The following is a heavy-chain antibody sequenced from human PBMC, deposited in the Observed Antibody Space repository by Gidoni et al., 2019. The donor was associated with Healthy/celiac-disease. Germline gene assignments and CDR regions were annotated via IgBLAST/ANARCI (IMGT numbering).Heavy chain of an antibody. CDR2: IWYEGSNK. D-gene: IGHD1-26*01. CDR1: GFTFSSYG. Sequence: QVQLVEAGGGVVQPGRSRRLSCAASGFTFSSYGMHWVRQAPGKGLEWVEVIWYEGSNKYYADSVKGRFTISRDNSKNTLYLQMNSLRAEDSALYYCARAGGSYYGSFDYWGQGTLVTVSS. CDR3: ARAGGSYYGSFDY. J-gene: IGHJ4*02. V-gene: IGHV3-33*01.